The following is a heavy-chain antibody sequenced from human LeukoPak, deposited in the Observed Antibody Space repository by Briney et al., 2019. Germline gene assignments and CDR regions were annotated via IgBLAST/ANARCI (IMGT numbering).Heavy chain of an antibody. D-gene: IGHD4-23*01. V-gene: IGHV4-59*01. Sequence: PSETLSLTCTVSGGSISSYYGSWIRQPPGKGLEWIGYIYYSGSTNYNPSLKSRVTISVDTSKNQFSLKLSSVTAADTAVYYCARGVNYYYYYMDVWGKGTTVTISS. CDR1: GGSISSYY. CDR2: IYYSGST. J-gene: IGHJ6*03. CDR3: ARGVNYYYYYMDV.